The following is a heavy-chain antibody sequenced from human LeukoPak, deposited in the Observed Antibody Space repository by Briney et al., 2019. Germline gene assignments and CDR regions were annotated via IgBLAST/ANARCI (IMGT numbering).Heavy chain of an antibody. J-gene: IGHJ4*02. CDR3: AKESLYSVYVYYFDY. D-gene: IGHD5/OR15-5a*01. V-gene: IGHV3-23*01. Sequence: GGSLRLSCAASGFTFSSYAMSWVRQAPGKGLEWLSAISGSGGSTYHADSVKGRFTISRDNPKNTLYLQMNSLRAEDTAVHYCAKESLYSVYVYYFDYWGQGTLVTVSS. CDR2: ISGSGGST. CDR1: GFTFSSYA.